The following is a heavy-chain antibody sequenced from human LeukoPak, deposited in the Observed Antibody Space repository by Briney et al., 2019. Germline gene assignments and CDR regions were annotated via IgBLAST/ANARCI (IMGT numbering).Heavy chain of an antibody. V-gene: IGHV1-2*06. CDR2: INPNSGGT. CDR3: ARATTAAYCGGDCYSGTDY. Sequence: ASVKVSCKASGYIFTGYYMHWVRHAPGQGLEWMGRINPNSGGTIYAQKFQGRVTMTRDTSISTAYMELSRLRSDDTAVYYCARATTAAYCGGDCYSGTDYWGQGTLVTVSS. D-gene: IGHD2-21*02. J-gene: IGHJ4*02. CDR1: GYIFTGYY.